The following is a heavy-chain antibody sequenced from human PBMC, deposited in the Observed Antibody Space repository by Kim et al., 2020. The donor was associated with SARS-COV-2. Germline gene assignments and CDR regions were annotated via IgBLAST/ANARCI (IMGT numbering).Heavy chain of an antibody. D-gene: IGHD1-7*01. Sequence: GGSLRLSCAASGFTFSNYWMNWVRHAPGKGLVWVSRISSDGSTTNYADSVKGRFTLSRDNAENTLFLQMNSLRAEDTAVYYCARGMFRNCFDVWGQGTTVTVSS. CDR1: GFTFSNYW. V-gene: IGHV3-74*01. J-gene: IGHJ6*02. CDR3: ARGMFRNCFDV. CDR2: ISSDGSTT.